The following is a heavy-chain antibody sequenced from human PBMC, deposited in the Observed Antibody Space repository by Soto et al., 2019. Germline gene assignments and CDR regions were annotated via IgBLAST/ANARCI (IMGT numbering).Heavy chain of an antibody. V-gene: IGHV3-23*01. Sequence: GGSLRLSCAASGFTFSSYAMSWVRQAPGKGLEWVSAISGSGGSTYYADSVKGRFTISRDNSKNTLYLQMNSLRAEDTAVYYCARTPQVAGRGLWFDPWGQGTLVTVSS. CDR3: ARTPQVAGRGLWFDP. CDR1: GFTFSSYA. CDR2: ISGSGGST. J-gene: IGHJ5*02. D-gene: IGHD6-19*01.